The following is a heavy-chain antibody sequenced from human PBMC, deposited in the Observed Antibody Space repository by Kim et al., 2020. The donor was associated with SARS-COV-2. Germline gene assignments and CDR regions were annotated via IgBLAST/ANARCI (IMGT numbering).Heavy chain of an antibody. CDR3: AREDSSGWLHY. CDR2: T. D-gene: IGHD6-19*01. V-gene: IGHV4-59*01. Sequence: TNYNPSLKSRVTISVNTSKNQFSLKLSSVTSADTAVYYCAREDSSGWLHYWGQGTLVIVSS. J-gene: IGHJ4*02.